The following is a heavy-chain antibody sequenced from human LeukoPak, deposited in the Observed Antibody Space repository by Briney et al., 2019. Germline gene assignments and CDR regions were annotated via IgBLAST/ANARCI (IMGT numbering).Heavy chain of an antibody. CDR2: INHSGST. D-gene: IGHD2-2*01. CDR1: GGSFSGYY. V-gene: IGHV4-34*01. Sequence: SETLSLTCAVYGGSFSGYYWSWIRQPPGKGLEWIGEINHSGSTNYNPSLKSRVTISVDTSKNQCSLKLSSVTAADTAVYYCAGSRYGSTSTNYYMDVWGKGTTVTVSS. J-gene: IGHJ6*03. CDR3: AGSRYGSTSTNYYMDV.